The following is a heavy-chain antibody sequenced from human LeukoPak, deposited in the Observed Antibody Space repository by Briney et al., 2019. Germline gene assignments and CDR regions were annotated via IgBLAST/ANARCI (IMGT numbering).Heavy chain of an antibody. V-gene: IGHV4-31*03. D-gene: IGHD5-12*01. Sequence: PSETLSLTCTVSGGSISSGGYYWSWIRQHPGKGLEWIGYIYYSGSTYCNPSLKSRVTISVDTPKNQFSLKLSSVTAADTAVYYCARVSGQRWLHAILYYFDYWGQGTLVTVSS. CDR1: GGSISSGGYY. J-gene: IGHJ4*02. CDR2: IYYSGST. CDR3: ARVSGQRWLHAILYYFDY.